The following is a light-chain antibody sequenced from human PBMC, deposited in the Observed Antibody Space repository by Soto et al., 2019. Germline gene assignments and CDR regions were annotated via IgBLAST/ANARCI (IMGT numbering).Light chain of an antibody. J-gene: IGKJ1*01. Sequence: EIVMTQSPATLSVSPGERVTLSCRASQDIRSSLAWYQQKPGQAPRLLISEASNRATGIPARFSGSGSGTDFTLTISSLEPEDSAIYYCQQRTNWPPWTFGQGTKVEV. CDR2: EAS. CDR3: QQRTNWPPWT. CDR1: QDIRSS. V-gene: IGKV3-11*01.